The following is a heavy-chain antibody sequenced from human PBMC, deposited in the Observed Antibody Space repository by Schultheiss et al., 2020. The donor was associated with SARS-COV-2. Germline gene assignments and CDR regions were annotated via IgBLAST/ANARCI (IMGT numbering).Heavy chain of an antibody. D-gene: IGHD3-10*01. CDR1: GFTFDDYG. CDR3: ARDGDYGSGDGFIYFDY. Sequence: GGSLRLSCAASGFTFDDYGMSWVRQAPGKGLEWVSGINWNGGSTGYADSVKGRFTISRDNAKNSLYLQMNSLRAEDTALYYCARDGDYGSGDGFIYFDYWGQGTLVTVSS. V-gene: IGHV3-20*04. J-gene: IGHJ4*02. CDR2: INWNGGST.